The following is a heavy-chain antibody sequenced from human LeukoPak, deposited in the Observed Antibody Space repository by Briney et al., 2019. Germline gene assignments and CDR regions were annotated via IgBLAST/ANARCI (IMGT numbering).Heavy chain of an antibody. J-gene: IGHJ3*02. V-gene: IGHV4-34*01. D-gene: IGHD3-10*01. CDR2: INHSGST. CDR1: GGSFSGYY. Sequence: SETLSLTCAVYGGSFSGYYCSWVRHPPAQGLELIGEINHSGSTTYNPSLNSRVTISVDTSKNQFSMKLSSVPAADTAVYYCARVRLWFGELWRDAFDIWGQGTMVIVSS. CDR3: ARVRLWFGELWRDAFDI.